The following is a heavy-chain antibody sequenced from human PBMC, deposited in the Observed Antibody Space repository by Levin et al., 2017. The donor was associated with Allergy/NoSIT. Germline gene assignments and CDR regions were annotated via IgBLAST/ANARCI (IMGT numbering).Heavy chain of an antibody. CDR2: ISYDGSNK. J-gene: IGHJ4*02. CDR3: ARVWRESYDILTGWDH. CDR1: GFTFSSYA. V-gene: IGHV3-30-3*01. D-gene: IGHD3-9*01. Sequence: GGSLRLSCAASGFTFSSYAMHWVRQAPGKGLEWVAVISYDGSNKYYADSVKGRFTISRDNSKNTLYLQMNSLRAEDTAVYYCARVWRESYDILTGWDHWGQGTLVTVSS.